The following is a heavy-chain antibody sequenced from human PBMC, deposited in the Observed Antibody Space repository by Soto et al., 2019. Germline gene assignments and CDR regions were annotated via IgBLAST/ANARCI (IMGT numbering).Heavy chain of an antibody. CDR3: ARAKSIAVAPGYYYYYMDV. CDR1: SGSISSSNW. J-gene: IGHJ6*03. D-gene: IGHD6-19*01. V-gene: IGHV4-4*02. CDR2: IYHSGST. Sequence: SETLSLTCAVSSGSISSSNWWSWVRQPPGKGLEWIGEIYHSGSTNYNPSLMSRVTISVDKSKNQFSLKLSSATAADTAVYYCARAKSIAVAPGYYYYYMDVWGKGTTVTVSS.